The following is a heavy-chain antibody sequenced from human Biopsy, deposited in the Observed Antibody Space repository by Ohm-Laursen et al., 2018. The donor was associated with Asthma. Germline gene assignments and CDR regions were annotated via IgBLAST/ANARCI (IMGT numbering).Heavy chain of an antibody. J-gene: IGHJ4*02. V-gene: IGHV3-30*05. CDR3: ARATVAAAGND. CDR1: GFTFRTYG. D-gene: IGHD6-13*01. Sequence: SLRLSCTASGFTFRTYGMHWVRQTPGKGLEWLSSISYDGHNQHYADSVKGRFTISRDNSKNTVSLEMNSLRRDDTAVYFCARATVAAAGNDWGQGTLVTVSS. CDR2: ISYDGHNQ.